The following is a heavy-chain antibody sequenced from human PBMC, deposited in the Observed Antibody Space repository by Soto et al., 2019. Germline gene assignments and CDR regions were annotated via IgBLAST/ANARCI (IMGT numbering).Heavy chain of an antibody. V-gene: IGHV1-18*01. CDR3: ARVGDIVVVVAATYGMDV. CDR1: GYTFTSYG. CDR2: ISAYNGNT. Sequence: GASVKASCKSSGYTFTSYGISCVRQAPGQGLEWMGWISAYNGNTNYAQKLQGRVTMTTDTSTSTAYMELRSLRSDDTAVYYCARVGDIVVVVAATYGMDVWGQGTTVTVSS. J-gene: IGHJ6*02. D-gene: IGHD2-15*01.